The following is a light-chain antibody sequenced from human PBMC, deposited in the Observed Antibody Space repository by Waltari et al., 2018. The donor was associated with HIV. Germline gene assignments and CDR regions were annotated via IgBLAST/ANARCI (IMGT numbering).Light chain of an antibody. J-gene: IGKJ2*03. V-gene: IGKV4-1*01. CDR3: QQYYSTPHS. Sequence: DIVMTQSPDSLAVPLGERATINCQSGQSVLYSSNNKNYLAWYQQKPGQPPKLLIYWASTRESGVPDRFSGSGSGTDFTLTISSLQAEDVAVYYCQQYYSTPHSFGQGTKLEIK. CDR2: WAS. CDR1: QSVLYSSNNKNY.